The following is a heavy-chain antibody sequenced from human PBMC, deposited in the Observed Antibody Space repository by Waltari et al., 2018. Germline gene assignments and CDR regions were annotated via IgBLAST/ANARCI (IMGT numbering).Heavy chain of an antibody. V-gene: IGHV1-2*02. J-gene: IGHJ3*02. CDR1: GYTFTGYY. Sequence: QVQLVQSGAEVKKPGASVKVSCTASGYTFTGYYMPWVRQAPGQGLEWMGWINPNSGGTNYAQKFQGRVTMTRDTSISTAYMELSRLRSDDTAVYYCARDEADSSGSDAFDIWGQGTMVTVSS. D-gene: IGHD3-22*01. CDR2: INPNSGGT. CDR3: ARDEADSSGSDAFDI.